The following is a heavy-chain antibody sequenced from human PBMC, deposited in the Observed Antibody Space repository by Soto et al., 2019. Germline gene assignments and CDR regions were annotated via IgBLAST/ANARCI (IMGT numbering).Heavy chain of an antibody. CDR3: TRGVLA. J-gene: IGHJ5*02. D-gene: IGHD2-8*01. V-gene: IGHV4-30-2*01. Sequence: QVQLQESGSRLVRPSQTVSLTCSVSGGSVNSGGYSWSWIRQPPGKGLERIGFISPSGSPAYNPSLKSRVTISVDRSNNQISLELSSVTAADTAVYYCTRGVLAWGPGTRVTVSS. CDR1: GGSVNSGGYS. CDR2: ISPSGSP.